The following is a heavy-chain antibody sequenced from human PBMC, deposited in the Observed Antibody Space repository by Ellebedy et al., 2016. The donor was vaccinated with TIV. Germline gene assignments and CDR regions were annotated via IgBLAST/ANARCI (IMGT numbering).Heavy chain of an antibody. V-gene: IGHV3-7*01. J-gene: IGHJ6*02. D-gene: IGHD3-10*01. CDR3: ARDQSGDHYGMDV. Sequence: GESLKISCAASGLTFSDYWMTWVRQAPGKGLEWVANIKEDGSEKHYVDSVKGRFTISRDNAKNSLYLQMNSLRAEDTAVYYCARDQSGDHYGMDVWGQGTTVTVSS. CDR1: GLTFSDYW. CDR2: IKEDGSEK.